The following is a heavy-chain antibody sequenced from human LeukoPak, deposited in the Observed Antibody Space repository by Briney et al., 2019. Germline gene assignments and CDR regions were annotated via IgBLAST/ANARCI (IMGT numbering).Heavy chain of an antibody. CDR1: GFTFSSYA. CDR2: ISYDGSNK. Sequence: GGSLRLSCAASGFTFSSYAMHWVRQAPGKGLEWVAVISYDGSNKYYADSVKGRFTISRDNSKNTLYLQMNSLRAEDTAVYYCARDRLEAFDIWSQGTMVTASS. V-gene: IGHV3-30*04. D-gene: IGHD6-19*01. CDR3: ARDRLEAFDI. J-gene: IGHJ3*02.